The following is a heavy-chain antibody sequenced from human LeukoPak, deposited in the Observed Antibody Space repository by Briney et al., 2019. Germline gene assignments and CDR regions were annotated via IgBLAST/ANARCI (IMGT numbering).Heavy chain of an antibody. Sequence: PSETLSLTCTVSGGSISSYYWSWIRQPPGKGLEWIGYIYYSGSTNYNPSLKSRVTISVDTSKNQFSLKLSSVTAADTAVYYCARLTMVRGVTPPYFDYWGQGTLVTVSS. J-gene: IGHJ4*02. CDR3: ARLTMVRGVTPPYFDY. CDR1: GGSISSYY. D-gene: IGHD3-10*01. V-gene: IGHV4-59*01. CDR2: IYYSGST.